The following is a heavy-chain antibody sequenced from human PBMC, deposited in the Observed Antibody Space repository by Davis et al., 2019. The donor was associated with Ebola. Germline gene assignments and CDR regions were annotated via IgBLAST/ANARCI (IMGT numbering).Heavy chain of an antibody. CDR3: ARSDFWSGYYYHYGMDV. CDR2: INHSGST. J-gene: IGHJ6*02. Sequence: MPSETLSLTCAVYGGSFSGYYWSWIRQPPGKGLEWIGEINHSGSTNYNPSLKSRVTISVDTSKNQFSLKLSSVTAADTAVYYCARSDFWSGYYYHYGMDVWGQGTTVTVS. D-gene: IGHD3-3*01. CDR1: GGSFSGYY. V-gene: IGHV4-34*01.